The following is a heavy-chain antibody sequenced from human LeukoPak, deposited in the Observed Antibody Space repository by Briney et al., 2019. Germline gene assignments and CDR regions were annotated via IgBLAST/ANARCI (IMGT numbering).Heavy chain of an antibody. CDR2: ISSNGGST. CDR3: ARAMSSSWRGYWFDP. D-gene: IGHD6-13*01. CDR1: GFTFSSYA. V-gene: IGHV3-64*01. Sequence: GGSLRLSCAASGFTFSSYAMHWVRQAPGKGLEYVSAISSNGGSTYYANSVKGRFTISRDNSKNTLYLQMGSLRAEDMAVNYCARAMSSSWRGYWFDPWGQGTLVTVSS. J-gene: IGHJ5*02.